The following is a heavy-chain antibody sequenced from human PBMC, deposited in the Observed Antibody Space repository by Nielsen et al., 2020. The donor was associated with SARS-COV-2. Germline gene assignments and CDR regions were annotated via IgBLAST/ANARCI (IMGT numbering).Heavy chain of an antibody. CDR3: ARADNYDILTGYPLFDY. J-gene: IGHJ4*02. CDR1: GGSISSGGYY. Sequence: SETLSLTCTVSGGSISSGGYYWSWIRQHPGKGLEWIGYIYYSGSTYYNPSLKSRVTISVDTSKNQFSLKLSSVTAADTAVYYCARADNYDILTGYPLFDYWCQGTLVTVSS. D-gene: IGHD3-9*01. CDR2: IYYSGST. V-gene: IGHV4-31*03.